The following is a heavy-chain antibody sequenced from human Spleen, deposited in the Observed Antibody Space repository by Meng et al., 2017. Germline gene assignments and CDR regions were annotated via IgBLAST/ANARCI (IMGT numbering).Heavy chain of an antibody. V-gene: IGHV3-48*03. Sequence: GESLKISCAASGFTFRSYEMNWVRQAPGKGLEWLSYISTTGSTSYYADSVRGRLTISRDNAKSTLFLQMNSLRAEDTAVYYCVRDGKSCSGGFCHPYRGQGSLVTVSS. D-gene: IGHD2-15*01. J-gene: IGHJ4*02. CDR3: VRDGKSCSGGFCHPY. CDR1: GFTFRSYE. CDR2: ISTTGSTS.